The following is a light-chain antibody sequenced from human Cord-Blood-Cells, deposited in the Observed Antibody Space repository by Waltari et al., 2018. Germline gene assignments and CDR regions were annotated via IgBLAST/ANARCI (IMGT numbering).Light chain of an antibody. V-gene: IGLV2-8*01. CDR2: EVS. CDR1: SSDVGGYNY. J-gene: IGLJ2*01. CDR3: SSYSGSNNLV. Sequence: QSALTQPPSASGSPGQSVTISCTGTSSDVGGYNYVSWYQQHPGKAPKLMIYEVSKRPPGCPYRCSGPKSGNTASLTVSGLQAEDDADYYCSSYSGSNNLVFGGGTKLTVL.